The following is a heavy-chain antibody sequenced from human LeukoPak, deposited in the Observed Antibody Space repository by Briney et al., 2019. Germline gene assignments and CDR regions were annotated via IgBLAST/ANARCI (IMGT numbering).Heavy chain of an antibody. Sequence: SETLSLTCTVSGYSISSGYYWGWVRQPPGKGLEWIGSIYHSGSTYYNPSLKSRVTISVDTSKNQFSLKLSSVTAADTAVYYCARSNSQQLADFDYWGQGTLVTVSS. CDR2: IYHSGST. J-gene: IGHJ4*02. D-gene: IGHD6-13*01. CDR3: ARSNSQQLADFDY. V-gene: IGHV4-38-2*02. CDR1: GYSISSGYY.